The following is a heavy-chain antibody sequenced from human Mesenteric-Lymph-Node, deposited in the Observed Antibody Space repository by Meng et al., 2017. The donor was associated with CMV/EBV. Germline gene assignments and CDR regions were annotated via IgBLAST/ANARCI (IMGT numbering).Heavy chain of an antibody. Sequence: GYTFTDVAIHWVRQATGQRLEWMGWINAGNGDTKYSQKLQDKVTFTIDTSASTVYMELSSLRSEDTAVYYCARGYCDVTNCYHQFDFWGQGTLVTVSS. J-gene: IGHJ4*02. D-gene: IGHD2-2*01. CDR3: ARGYCDVTNCYHQFDF. CDR1: GYTFTDVA. CDR2: INAGNGDT. V-gene: IGHV1-3*01.